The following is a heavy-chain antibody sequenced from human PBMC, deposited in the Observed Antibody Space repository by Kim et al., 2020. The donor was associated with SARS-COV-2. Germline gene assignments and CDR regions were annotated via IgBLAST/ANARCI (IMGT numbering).Heavy chain of an antibody. V-gene: IGHV3-33*01. J-gene: IGHJ4*02. Sequence: GGSLRLSCAASGFTFSSYGMHWVRQAPGKGLEWVAVIWYDGSNKYYADSVKGRFTISRDNSKNTLYLQMNSLRAEDTAVYYCARDRRLITGTTFIDYWGQGTLVTVSS. D-gene: IGHD1-20*01. CDR3: ARDRRLITGTTFIDY. CDR1: GFTFSSYG. CDR2: IWYDGSNK.